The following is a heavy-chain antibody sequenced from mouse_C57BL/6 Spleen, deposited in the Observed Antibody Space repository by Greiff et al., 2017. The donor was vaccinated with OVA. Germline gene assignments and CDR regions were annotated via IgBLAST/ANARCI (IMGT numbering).Heavy chain of an antibody. D-gene: IGHD2-2*01. J-gene: IGHJ4*01. CDR3: ARHGYDGVDY. CDR1: GFTFSDYY. CDR2: ISNGGGST. Sequence: EVKLVESGGGLVQPGGSLKLSCAASGFTFSDYYMYWVRQTPEKRLEWVAYISNGGGSTYYPDTVKGRFTISRDNAKNTLYLQMSRLKSEDTAMYYCARHGYDGVDYWGQGTSVTVSS. V-gene: IGHV5-12*01.